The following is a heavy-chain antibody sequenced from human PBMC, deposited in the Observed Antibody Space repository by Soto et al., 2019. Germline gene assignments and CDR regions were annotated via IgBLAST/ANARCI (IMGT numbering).Heavy chain of an antibody. CDR1: GFTFSSYW. CDR2: IKQDGSEK. V-gene: IGHV3-7*03. CDR3: AKDLQGGGYIYGYDY. D-gene: IGHD5-18*01. J-gene: IGHJ4*02. Sequence: PGGSLRLSCAASGFTFSSYWMSWVRQAPGKGLEWVANIKQDGSEKYYVDSVKGRFTISRDNSKNTLYLQMNSLRAEDTAVYYCAKDLQGGGYIYGYDYWGLGTLVTVSS.